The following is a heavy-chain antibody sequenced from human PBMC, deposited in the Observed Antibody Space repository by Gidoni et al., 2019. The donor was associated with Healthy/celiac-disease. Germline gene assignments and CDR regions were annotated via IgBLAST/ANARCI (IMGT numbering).Heavy chain of an antibody. CDR3: AKPLGYCSGGSCYSGYYYYGMDV. J-gene: IGHJ6*02. D-gene: IGHD2-15*01. CDR1: GFTFSSYA. Sequence: EVQLLESGGGLVQPGGSLRLSCEASGFTFSSYAMSWVRQAPGKGLEWVSAISGSGGSTYYADSVKGRFTISRDNSKNTLYLQMNSLRAEDTAVYYCAKPLGYCSGGSCYSGYYYYGMDVWGQGTTVTVSS. V-gene: IGHV3-23*01. CDR2: ISGSGGST.